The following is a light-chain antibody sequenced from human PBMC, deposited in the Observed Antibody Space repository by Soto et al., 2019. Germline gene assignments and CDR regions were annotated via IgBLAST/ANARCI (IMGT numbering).Light chain of an antibody. CDR2: HAS. Sequence: EIQMTQSASTLPASVGDRATIVSRESQSIRIWLAWYKQKTGTAPKVQIDHASNMQSRVPSRCSGSGSGTEFTLTISRLQPDDFATYYWQQYNSYSFGQGTKVDIK. CDR1: QSIRIW. V-gene: IGKV1-5*02. CDR3: QQYNSYS. J-gene: IGKJ1*01.